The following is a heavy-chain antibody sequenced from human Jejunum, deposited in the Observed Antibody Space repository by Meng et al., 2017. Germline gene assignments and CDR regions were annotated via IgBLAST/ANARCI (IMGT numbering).Heavy chain of an antibody. Sequence: GESLKISCAASGFTFSTYWMHWVRQAPGKGLVWVSRINIDGSTTDYADSVKGRFTISRDNAKNTLYLQVNSLRVEDTAVYYCARGTMANWGQGALVTASS. CDR3: ARGTMAN. J-gene: IGHJ4*02. CDR1: GFTFSTYW. CDR2: INIDGSTT. V-gene: IGHV3-74*01. D-gene: IGHD1-1*01.